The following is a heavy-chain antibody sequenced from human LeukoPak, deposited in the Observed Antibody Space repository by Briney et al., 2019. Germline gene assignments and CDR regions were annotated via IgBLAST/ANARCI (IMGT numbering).Heavy chain of an antibody. CDR2: LYSDGRT. CDR1: GFTVSRHY. D-gene: IGHD6-19*01. CDR3: ARGDLSSSSFDF. J-gene: IGHJ4*02. Sequence: GGSLRLSCAAPGFTVSRHYMNWVRQAPGKGLEWVSILYSDGRTYYIESVKGRFTISRDISKNALYLQMNGLRVEDTAVYYCARGDLSSSSFDFWGQGTLVTVSS. V-gene: IGHV3-53*01.